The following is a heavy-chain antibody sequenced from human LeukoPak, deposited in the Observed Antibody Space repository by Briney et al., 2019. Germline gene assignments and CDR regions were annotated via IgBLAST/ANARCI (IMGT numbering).Heavy chain of an antibody. CDR2: LYHSGST. J-gene: IGHJ5*02. CDR3: ARGIQEDYYDSSGYYYSWFDP. Sequence: SQTLSLTCAVSGGPISSGGYSWSWIRQPPGKGLEWIGYLYHSGSTYYNPSLKSRVTISVDRSKNQFSLKLSSVTAADTAVYYCARGIQEDYYDSSGYYYSWFDPWGQGTLVTVSS. D-gene: IGHD3-22*01. V-gene: IGHV4-30-2*01. CDR1: GGPISSGGYS.